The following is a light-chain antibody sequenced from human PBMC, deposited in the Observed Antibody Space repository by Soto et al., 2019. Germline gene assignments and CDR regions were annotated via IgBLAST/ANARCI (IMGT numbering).Light chain of an antibody. CDR1: TGAVTSGHY. CDR3: LLFYSGARV. J-gene: IGLJ2*01. CDR2: DTS. V-gene: IGLV7-46*01. Sequence: QAVVTQEPSLTVSPGGTVTLTCGSSTGAVTSGHYPYWFQQKPGQAPRTLIFDTSSKHSWTPARFSGSLLGGKAALTLSGAQPEDEAEFYCLLFYSGARVFGGGTQLTVL.